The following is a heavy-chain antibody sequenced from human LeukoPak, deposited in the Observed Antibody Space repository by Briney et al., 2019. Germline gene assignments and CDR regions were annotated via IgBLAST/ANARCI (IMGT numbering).Heavy chain of an antibody. V-gene: IGHV3-23*01. CDR3: AKDLRYDYGGKGGPVY. Sequence: PGGSLRLSCAASGFTFSSYAMSWVRQAPGKGLEWVSAISGSGGSTYYADSVKGRFTISRDNSKNTLYLQMNSLRAEDTAVYYCAKDLRYDYGGKGGPVYWGQGTVVTVSS. D-gene: IGHD4-23*01. CDR1: GFTFSSYA. J-gene: IGHJ1*01. CDR2: ISGSGGST.